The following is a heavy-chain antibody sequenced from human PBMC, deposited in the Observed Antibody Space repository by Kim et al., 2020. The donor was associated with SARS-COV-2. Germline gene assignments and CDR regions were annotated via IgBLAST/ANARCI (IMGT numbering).Heavy chain of an antibody. Sequence: NYNPTLTRRVTISVDTSKNQFSLKLSSVTAGDTAGYYCASVVVGATGWFDPWGQGTLVTVSS. D-gene: IGHD2-15*01. CDR3: ASVVVGATGWFDP. V-gene: IGHV4-34*09. J-gene: IGHJ5*01.